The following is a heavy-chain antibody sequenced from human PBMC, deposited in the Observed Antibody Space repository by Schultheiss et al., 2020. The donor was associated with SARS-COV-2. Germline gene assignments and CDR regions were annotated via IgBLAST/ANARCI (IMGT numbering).Heavy chain of an antibody. V-gene: IGHV3-30*04. CDR3: ARVPQWELCY. J-gene: IGHJ4*02. D-gene: IGHD1-26*01. CDR1: GFTFSNYA. Sequence: GGSLRLSCAASGFTFSNYAMHWVRQAPGKGLEFVALISSDETVKYNTDSVKGRFTVSRDNSKNTVYLQMDSLRTEDTAVYYCARVPQWELCYWGQGTLVTVSS. CDR2: ISSDETVK.